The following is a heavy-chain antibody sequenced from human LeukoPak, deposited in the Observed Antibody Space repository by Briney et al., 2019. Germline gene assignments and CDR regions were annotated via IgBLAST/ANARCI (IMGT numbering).Heavy chain of an antibody. CDR1: GYTFTTYV. CDR3: ARKKRGYSYGPGWFDP. V-gene: IGHV1-18*01. D-gene: IGHD5-18*01. CDR2: ISGYNGNT. Sequence: ASVKVSCKASGYTFTTYVIIWVRQAPGQGLEWMGWISGYNGNTNYAQKLQARVTMTTDTSTSTAYMELSRLRSDDTAVYYCARKKRGYSYGPGWFDPWGQGTLVTVSS. J-gene: IGHJ5*02.